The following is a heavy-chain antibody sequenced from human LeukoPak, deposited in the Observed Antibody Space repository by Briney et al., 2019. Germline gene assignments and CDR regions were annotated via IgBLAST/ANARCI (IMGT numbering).Heavy chain of an antibody. CDR3: ASDSSSSDTPAYYYGMDV. CDR1: GFTFSSYE. J-gene: IGHJ6*02. Sequence: PGGSLRLSCAASGFTFSSYEMNWVRQAPGKGLEWVSYISSSGSTIYYADSVKGRFTISRDNAKNSLYLQMNNLRAEDTAVYYCASDSSSSDTPAYYYGMDVWGQGTTVTVSS. V-gene: IGHV3-48*03. D-gene: IGHD6-13*01. CDR2: ISSSGSTI.